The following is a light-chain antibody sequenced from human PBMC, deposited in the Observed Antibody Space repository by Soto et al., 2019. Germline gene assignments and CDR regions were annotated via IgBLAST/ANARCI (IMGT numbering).Light chain of an antibody. CDR3: FSYTSSTAYV. V-gene: IGLV2-14*01. CDR2: EVK. J-gene: IGLJ1*01. Sequence: QSALTQPASVSGSPGQSITISCTGSRSDVGSYDYVSWYQQYPGKAPKVIIYEVKYRPSGISDRFSASKSGNTASLTISGLQAEDEADYYCFSYTSSTAYVFGTGTKVTVL. CDR1: RSDVGSYDY.